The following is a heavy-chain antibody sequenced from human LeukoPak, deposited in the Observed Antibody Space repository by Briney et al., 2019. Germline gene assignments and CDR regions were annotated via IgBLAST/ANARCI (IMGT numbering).Heavy chain of an antibody. V-gene: IGHV3-7*01. CDR1: GFTFSTYW. J-gene: IGHJ3*02. CDR3: ASLIWGGGFDI. Sequence: GGSLGLSCTASGFTFSTYWMSWVRQAQGKGLEWVANIKQDGSEIYYVDSVKGRFTISRDNAKNSLYLQMNNLRAEDTAVYYCASLIWGGGFDIWGQGTMVTVSS. CDR2: IKQDGSEI. D-gene: IGHD3-16*01.